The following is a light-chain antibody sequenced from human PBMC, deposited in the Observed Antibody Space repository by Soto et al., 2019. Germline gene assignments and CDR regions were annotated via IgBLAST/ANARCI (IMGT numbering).Light chain of an antibody. Sequence: EIVLTQSPGTLSLSPGERATLSCRASQSVSSTFLAWYQQKPGQAPRLLIYAASSRATGIPDRFSGSGSGTDFTLTISRLEPEDFAVFYCQHYDSLPITFGQGTRLEIK. J-gene: IGKJ5*01. CDR2: AAS. CDR3: QHYDSLPIT. CDR1: QSVSSTF. V-gene: IGKV3-20*01.